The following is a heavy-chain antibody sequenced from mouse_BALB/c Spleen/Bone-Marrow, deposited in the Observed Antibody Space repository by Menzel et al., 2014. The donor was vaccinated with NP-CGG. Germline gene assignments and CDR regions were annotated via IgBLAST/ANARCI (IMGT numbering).Heavy chain of an antibody. D-gene: IGHD1-1*01. V-gene: IGHV4-1*02. Sequence: EVQGVESGGGLVQPGGSLKLSCAASGFDFXRYWMSWVRQAPGKGPEWIGEINPDSSTINYTPSLKGKFIISRDNAKKTLYLQMSKVRSEDTALYYCARQGYYGRSDYWGQGTTLTVSS. CDR2: INPDSSTI. J-gene: IGHJ2*01. CDR3: ARQGYYGRSDY. CDR1: GFDFXRYW.